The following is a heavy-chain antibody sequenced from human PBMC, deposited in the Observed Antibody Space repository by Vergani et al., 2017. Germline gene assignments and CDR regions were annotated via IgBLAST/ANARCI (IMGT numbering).Heavy chain of an antibody. CDR3: ASELRYFDWSSSGAFDI. D-gene: IGHD3-9*01. CDR2: IYYSGST. J-gene: IGHJ3*02. Sequence: QVQLQESGPGLVKPSQTLSLTCTVSGSSISSGDYYWSWIRQPPGKGLEWIGYIYYSGSTYYNPSLKSRVTISVDTSKNQFSLKLSSVTAADTAVYYCASELRYFDWSSSGAFDIWGQGTMVTVSS. V-gene: IGHV4-30-4*01. CDR1: GSSISSGDYY.